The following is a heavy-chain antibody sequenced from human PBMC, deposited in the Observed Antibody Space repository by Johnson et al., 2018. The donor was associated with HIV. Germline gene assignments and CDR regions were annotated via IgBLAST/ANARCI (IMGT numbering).Heavy chain of an antibody. CDR3: ARVAALYDAFDI. D-gene: IGHD2-15*01. Sequence: QVQLVESGGGLVRPGGSLRLSCAASGFTFSSCAMHWVRQAPGKGLEWVAVISYDGSNKYYADSVKGRFTISRENSRNTLYLQMNSLRAEDTAVYYCARVAALYDAFDIWGQGTMVTVSS. CDR2: ISYDGSNK. CDR1: GFTFSSCA. J-gene: IGHJ3*02. V-gene: IGHV3-30*04.